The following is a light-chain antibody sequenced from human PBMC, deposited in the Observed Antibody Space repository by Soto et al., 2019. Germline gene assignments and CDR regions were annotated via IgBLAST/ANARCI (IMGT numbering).Light chain of an antibody. CDR3: QQLKSYLT. J-gene: IGKJ3*01. Sequence: DIQLTQSPSFLSASVGDRVSITCRASQDIGSYLAWYKQEPGKAPKLLIYAASTLQSGVPSRFSGFGSGTEFTLTSSNLQPEDFATYYCQQLKSYLTFGPGTRVDI. CDR1: QDIGSY. V-gene: IGKV1-9*01. CDR2: AAS.